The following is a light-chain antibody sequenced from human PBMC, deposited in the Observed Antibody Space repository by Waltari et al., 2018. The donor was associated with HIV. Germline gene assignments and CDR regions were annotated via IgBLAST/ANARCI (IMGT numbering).Light chain of an antibody. CDR3: AAWDDSLNGLL. J-gene: IGLJ2*01. Sequence: QCVLPQPPSASGPHGQGVTIPCLGRSSNIGGNAVNWYRPTPGNGRKVLSYSNNQRPSGVPDRFSGSKSGTSASLAISGLQSEDDADYYCAAWDDSLNGLLFGGGTKLTVL. CDR2: SNN. CDR1: SSNIGGNA. V-gene: IGLV1-44*01.